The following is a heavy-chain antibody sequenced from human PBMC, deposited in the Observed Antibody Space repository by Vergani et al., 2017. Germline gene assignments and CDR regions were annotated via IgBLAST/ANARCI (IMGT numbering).Heavy chain of an antibody. V-gene: IGHV1-69*08. J-gene: IGHJ4*02. CDR1: GGTFSSYT. Sequence: QVQLVQSGAEVKKPGSSVKVSCKASGGTFSSYTISWVRQAPGQGLEWMGRIIPILGIANYEQKFQGRVTITADKSTSTAYMELSSLRSEDTAVYYCARDYHSSGSFDYWGQGTLVTVSS. D-gene: IGHD3-22*01. CDR3: ARDYHSSGSFDY. CDR2: IIPILGIA.